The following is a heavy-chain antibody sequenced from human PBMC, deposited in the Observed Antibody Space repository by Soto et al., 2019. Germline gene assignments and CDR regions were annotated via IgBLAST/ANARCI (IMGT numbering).Heavy chain of an antibody. V-gene: IGHV5-10-1*01. CDR3: ATQYYGSYYGMDV. CDR2: IDPSDSYT. CDR1: GYSFTSYW. Sequence: GESLKISCKGSGYSFTSYWMSWVRQMPGKGLEWMGRIDPSDSYTNYSPSFQGHVTISADKSISTAYLQWSSLKASDTAMYYCATQYYGSYYGMDVWGQGTTVTVSS. D-gene: IGHD3-10*01. J-gene: IGHJ6*02.